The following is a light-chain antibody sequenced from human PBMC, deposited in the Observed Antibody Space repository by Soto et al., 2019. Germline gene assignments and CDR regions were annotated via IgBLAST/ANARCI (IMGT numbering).Light chain of an antibody. CDR1: QSVTTGY. CDR2: GAS. Sequence: EIVLTQSPGTLSLSPGERATLSCRASQSVTTGYLAWYQQRPGQAPRLLIYGASTRETGVLERFSGSGAGTDCTRTTSSLQPEDVATYYCQQSYSTTQTFGQGTKVDIK. V-gene: IGKV3-20*01. CDR3: QQSYSTTQT. J-gene: IGKJ1*01.